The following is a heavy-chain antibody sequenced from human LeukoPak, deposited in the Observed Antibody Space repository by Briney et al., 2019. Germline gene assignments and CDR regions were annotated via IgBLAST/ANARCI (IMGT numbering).Heavy chain of an antibody. D-gene: IGHD3-3*01. CDR1: GFTFSSYS. CDR3: AREKSDYYYMDV. CDR2: ISSSSSYI. V-gene: IGHV3-21*01. Sequence: PGGSLRLSCAASGFTFSSYSMNWVRQAPGKGLEWVSSISSSSSYIYYADSVKDRFTISRDNAKNSLYLQMNSLRAEDTAVYYCAREKSDYYYMDVWGKGTTVTVSS. J-gene: IGHJ6*03.